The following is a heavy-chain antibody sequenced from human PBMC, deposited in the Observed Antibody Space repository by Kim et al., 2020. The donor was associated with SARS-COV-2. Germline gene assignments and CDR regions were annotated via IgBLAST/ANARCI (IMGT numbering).Heavy chain of an antibody. Sequence: GGSLRLSCAASGFTFSSYSMNWVRQAPGKGLEWVSYISSSSSTIYYADSVKGRFTISRDNAKNSLYLQMNSLRDEDTAVYYCARDSGLDIVVVVAATDAFDIWAKGQWSPSLQ. V-gene: IGHV3-48*02. CDR3: ARDSGLDIVVVVAATDAFDI. CDR2: ISSSSSTI. CDR1: GFTFSSYS. D-gene: IGHD2-15*01. J-gene: IGHJ3*02.